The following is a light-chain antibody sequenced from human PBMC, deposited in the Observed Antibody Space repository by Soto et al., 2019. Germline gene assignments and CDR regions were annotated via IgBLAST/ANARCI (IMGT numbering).Light chain of an antibody. Sequence: DIQMTQSPSTLSASVGDRVTITCRASQSISRWVAWYQQKPGKAPKPLIYDASSLQSGVPSRFSGSGSGTEFTLTISSLQPDDFATYYCQQLNAYPLTVGGGTKVDIK. V-gene: IGKV1-5*01. CDR1: QSISRW. J-gene: IGKJ4*01. CDR3: QQLNAYPLT. CDR2: DAS.